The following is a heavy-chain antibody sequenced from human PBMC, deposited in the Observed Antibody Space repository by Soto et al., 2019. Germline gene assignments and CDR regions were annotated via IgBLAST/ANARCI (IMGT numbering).Heavy chain of an antibody. J-gene: IGHJ4*02. D-gene: IGHD1-26*01. CDR1: GYTFTGYY. Sequence: ASVKVSCKASGYTFTGYYMHWVRQAPGQGLEWMGWINPNGGGTNYAQKFQGWVTMTRDTSISTAYMELSRLRSDDTAVYYCATSLVGATATHFDYWGQGTQVTVSS. CDR3: ATSLVGATATHFDY. CDR2: INPNGGGT. V-gene: IGHV1-2*04.